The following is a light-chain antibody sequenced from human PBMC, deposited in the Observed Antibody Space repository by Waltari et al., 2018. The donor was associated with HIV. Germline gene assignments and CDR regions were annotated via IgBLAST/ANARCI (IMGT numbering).Light chain of an antibody. J-gene: IGKJ2*01. Sequence: IQMTQSPSSLSASVGDRVTITCRASQTINRNLNWYQQKVGKAPTLLIFAASILQSGVPSRFSCSGSGTDFTLTISSLQPEDFATYYCQQSFSSPYTFGQGTKLEIK. CDR2: AAS. V-gene: IGKV1-39*01. CDR1: QTINRN. CDR3: QQSFSSPYT.